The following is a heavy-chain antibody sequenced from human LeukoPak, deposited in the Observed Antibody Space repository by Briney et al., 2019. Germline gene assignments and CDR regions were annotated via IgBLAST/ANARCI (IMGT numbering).Heavy chain of an antibody. V-gene: IGHV3-23*01. J-gene: IGHJ4*02. Sequence: GGSLRLSCAASGFTFSSYAMSWVRQAPGKGLEWVSAISGSGGSTYYAGSVKGRFTISRDNSKNTLYLQMNSLRAEDTAVYYCAKYLRYSSGWYSIDYWGQGTLVTVSS. CDR2: ISGSGGST. D-gene: IGHD6-19*01. CDR1: GFTFSSYA. CDR3: AKYLRYSSGWYSIDY.